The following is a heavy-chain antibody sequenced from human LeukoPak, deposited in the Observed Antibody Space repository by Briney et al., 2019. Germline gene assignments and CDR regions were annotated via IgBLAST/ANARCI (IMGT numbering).Heavy chain of an antibody. D-gene: IGHD3-22*01. CDR2: IIPMFGAV. Sequence: GASVKVSCKASGGTFSSYAITWVRQAPGQGLQWMGGIIPMFGAVNYAQKLQGRVTITADKSTGTAYMELSSLRSEDTAVYYCVRDYDISGPQKNFFDYWGQGTLVTVSS. CDR1: GGTFSSYA. V-gene: IGHV1-69*06. CDR3: VRDYDISGPQKNFFDY. J-gene: IGHJ4*02.